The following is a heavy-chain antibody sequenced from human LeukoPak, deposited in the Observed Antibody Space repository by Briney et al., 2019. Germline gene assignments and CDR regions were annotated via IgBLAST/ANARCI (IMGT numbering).Heavy chain of an antibody. V-gene: IGHV3-53*01. J-gene: IGHJ4*02. CDR1: GFTDSSNY. Sequence: GGSLRLSCAASGFTDSSNYMSWVRQAPGKGLEWVSVIYSGGSTYYADSVKGRFTISRDNSKNTLYLQMNSLRAEDTAVYYCARDSLARPLGYWGQGTLVTVSS. CDR3: ARDSLARPLGY. CDR2: IYSGGST. D-gene: IGHD6-6*01.